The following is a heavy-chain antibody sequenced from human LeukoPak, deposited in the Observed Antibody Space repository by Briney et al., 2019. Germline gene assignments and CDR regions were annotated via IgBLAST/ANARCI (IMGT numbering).Heavy chain of an antibody. J-gene: IGHJ4*02. Sequence: TSETLSLTCAVYGGSFSGCYWSWIRQPPGKGLEWIGEINHSGSTNYNPSLKSRVTISVDTSKNQFSLKLSSVTAADTAVYYCARGPATYCSGGSCEYYFDYWGQGTLVTVSS. CDR3: ARGPATYCSGGSCEYYFDY. D-gene: IGHD2-15*01. CDR1: GGSFSGCY. CDR2: INHSGST. V-gene: IGHV4-34*01.